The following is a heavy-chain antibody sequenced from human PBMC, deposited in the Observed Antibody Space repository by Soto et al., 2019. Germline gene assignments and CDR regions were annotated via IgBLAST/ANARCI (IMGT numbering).Heavy chain of an antibody. CDR1: GFTFSSYA. V-gene: IGHV3-30-3*01. Sequence: GGSLRLSCAASGFTFSSYAMHWVRQAPGKGLEWVAVISYDGSNKYYADSVKGRFTISRDNSKNTLYLQMNSLRAEDTAVYYCARDADLVVIIFYFDYWGQGTLVTVSS. CDR2: ISYDGSNK. J-gene: IGHJ4*02. D-gene: IGHD3-22*01. CDR3: ARDADLVVIIFYFDY.